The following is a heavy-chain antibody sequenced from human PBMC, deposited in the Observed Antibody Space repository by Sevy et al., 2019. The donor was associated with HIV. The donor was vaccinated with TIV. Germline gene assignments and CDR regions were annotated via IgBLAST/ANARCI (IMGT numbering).Heavy chain of an antibody. D-gene: IGHD1-26*01. CDR2: ISSTGKYI. J-gene: IGHJ6*02. V-gene: IGHV3-21*01. CDR1: GFTFIGYT. Sequence: GGCLRLSCAASGFTFIGYTMNWVRQAPGKGLEWVSSISSTGKYIYYAESLKGRFTVSRDNADNSLYLQINSLRAEDTAIYYCAREGTGRGYYYGLDVWGQGTTVTVSS. CDR3: AREGTGRGYYYGLDV.